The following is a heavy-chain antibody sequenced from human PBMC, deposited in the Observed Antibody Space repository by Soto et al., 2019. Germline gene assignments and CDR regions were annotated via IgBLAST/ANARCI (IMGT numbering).Heavy chain of an antibody. D-gene: IGHD1-20*01. CDR2: VDYSGTA. Sequence: SETLSLTCTVSSGSISVTNVFWGWVREPPGKGLEWIGNVDYSGTAYFSPSLATRVTFHVDTSKNQFSLTLYAVTAADTAVYSCARITGRNLDYWGQGILVTVSS. CDR1: SGSISVTNVF. CDR3: ARITGRNLDY. V-gene: IGHV4-39*01. J-gene: IGHJ4*02.